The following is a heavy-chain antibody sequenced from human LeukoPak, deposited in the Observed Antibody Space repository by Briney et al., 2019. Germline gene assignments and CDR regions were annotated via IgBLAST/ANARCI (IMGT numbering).Heavy chain of an antibody. CDR1: GGSSSGYY. J-gene: IGHJ4*02. V-gene: IGHV4-34*01. D-gene: IGHD5-18*01. Sequence: PSETLSLTCAVYGGSSSGYYWSWIRQPPGKGLEWIGEINHSGSTNYNPSLKSRVTISVDTSKNQFSLKLSSVTAADTAVYYCARKVRGYSYGRPLDYWGQGTLVTVSS. CDR3: ARKVRGYSYGRPLDY. CDR2: INHSGST.